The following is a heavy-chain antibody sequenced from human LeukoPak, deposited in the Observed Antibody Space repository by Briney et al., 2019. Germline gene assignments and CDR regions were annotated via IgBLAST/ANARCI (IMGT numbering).Heavy chain of an antibody. CDR1: GFTFSSYS. D-gene: IGHD5-18*01. V-gene: IGHV3-21*01. CDR3: ARHLSGITGYTYGRGIDY. Sequence: PGGSLGLSCAAPGFTFSSYSMNWVRQAPGKGLEWVSSISSSSSYIYYADSVKGRFAISRDNAKTSLYLQMNSLRAEDTAVYYCARHLSGITGYTYGRGIDYWGQGTLVTVSS. J-gene: IGHJ4*02. CDR2: ISSSSSYI.